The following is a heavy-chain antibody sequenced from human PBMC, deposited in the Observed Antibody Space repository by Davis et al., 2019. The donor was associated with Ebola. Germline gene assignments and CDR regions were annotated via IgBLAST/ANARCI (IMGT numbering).Heavy chain of an antibody. D-gene: IGHD4-17*01. CDR2: IYYSGST. Sequence: MPSETLSLTCTVSGGSISSGGYYWSWIRQPPGKGLEWIGYIYYSGSTSYNPSLGSRVTISLDTSKNQFSLKLSSVTAADTAVYYCARTSYVDAGAFDIWGQGTMVTVSS. CDR3: ARTSYVDAGAFDI. V-gene: IGHV4-31*03. CDR1: GGSISSGGYY. J-gene: IGHJ3*02.